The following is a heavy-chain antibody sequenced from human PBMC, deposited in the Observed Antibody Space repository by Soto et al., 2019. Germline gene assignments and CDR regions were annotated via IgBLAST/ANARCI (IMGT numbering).Heavy chain of an antibody. D-gene: IGHD1-1*01. CDR2: INESGST. CDR3: ARGSGIVALPGELEDVNYDY. Sequence: PSETLSLTCAVYGQSFSGHSWAWIRQPPGKGLERIGEINESGSTYYNPSLKSRVTISTDTSKNQFSLKLSSVSAADTAAYFCARGSGIVALPGELEDVNYDYWGQGTLVTVSS. V-gene: IGHV4-34*01. J-gene: IGHJ4*02. CDR1: GQSFSGHS.